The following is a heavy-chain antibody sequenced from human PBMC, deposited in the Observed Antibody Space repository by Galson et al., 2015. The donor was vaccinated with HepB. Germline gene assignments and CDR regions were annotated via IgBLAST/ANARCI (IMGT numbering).Heavy chain of an antibody. D-gene: IGHD4-23*01. Sequence: SVKVSCKASGGTFSSYTISWVRQAPGQGLEWMGRIIPILGIANYSQKFQGRVTITRDTSASTAYMELSSLRSEDTAVYYCARADYGGNSAYYYGMDVWGQGTTVTVSS. V-gene: IGHV1-69*02. CDR2: IIPILGIA. CDR1: GGTFSSYT. CDR3: ARADYGGNSAYYYGMDV. J-gene: IGHJ6*02.